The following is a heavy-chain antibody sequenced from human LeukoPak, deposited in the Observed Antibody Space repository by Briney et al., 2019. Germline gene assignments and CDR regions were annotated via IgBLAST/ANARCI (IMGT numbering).Heavy chain of an antibody. D-gene: IGHD2-2*01. Sequence: GGSLRLSCAASGFTFSRYGMSWVRQAPGKGPEWVAFIRYDGSNKYYADSVKGRFTISRDNSKNTLYLQMNSLRAEDTAVYYCAKDSSTSCHDWGKGTLVTVSS. V-gene: IGHV3-30*02. CDR1: GFTFSRYG. CDR2: IRYDGSNK. CDR3: AKDSSTSCHD. J-gene: IGHJ4*02.